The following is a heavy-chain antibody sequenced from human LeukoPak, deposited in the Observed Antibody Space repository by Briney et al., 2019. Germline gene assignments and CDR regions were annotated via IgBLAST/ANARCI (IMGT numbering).Heavy chain of an antibody. CDR2: MNPNSGNT. V-gene: IGHV1-8*01. D-gene: IGHD2-21*02. J-gene: IGHJ5*02. Sequence: GASVKASCKASGYTFTRYDINWGRQATGQRLECRGWMNPNSGNTGYAQKFQGRVTMTRNTSISTAYMELSSLRSEDTAVYYCARRRIVVVTALNNWFDPWGQGTLVTVSS. CDR1: GYTFTRYD. CDR3: ARRRIVVVTALNNWFDP.